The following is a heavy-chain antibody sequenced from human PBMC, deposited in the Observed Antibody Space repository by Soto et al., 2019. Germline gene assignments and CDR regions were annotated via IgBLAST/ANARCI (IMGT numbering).Heavy chain of an antibody. CDR2: INPSGGST. V-gene: IGHV1-46*01. D-gene: IGHD3-22*01. Sequence: ASVKVSCKASGYTFTSYYMHWVRQAPGQGLEWMGIINPSGGSTSYAQKFLGRVTMTRDTSTSTVYMELSSLRSEDTAVYYCARGGYYYDSSGYRSWFDPWGQGTLVTVSS. CDR3: ARGGYYYDSSGYRSWFDP. CDR1: GYTFTSYY. J-gene: IGHJ5*02.